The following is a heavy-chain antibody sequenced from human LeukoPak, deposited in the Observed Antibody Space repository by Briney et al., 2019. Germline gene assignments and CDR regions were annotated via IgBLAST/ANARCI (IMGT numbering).Heavy chain of an antibody. CDR2: IYYSGST. V-gene: IGHV4-59*12. CDR3: ARGPYSSSWSRYFDL. Sequence: PSETLSLTCNVSGGSISSYYWSWIRQPPVKGLEWIGYIYYSGSTNYNPSLKSRVTISVDTSKNQFSLKLSSVTAADTAVYYCARGPYSSSWSRYFDLWGRGTLVTVSS. D-gene: IGHD6-13*01. J-gene: IGHJ2*01. CDR1: GGSISSYY.